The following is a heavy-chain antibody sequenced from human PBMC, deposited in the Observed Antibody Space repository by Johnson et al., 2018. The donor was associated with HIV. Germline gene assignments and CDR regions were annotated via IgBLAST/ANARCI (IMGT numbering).Heavy chain of an antibody. CDR1: AFTFDDYV. Sequence: VQLVESGGGVVQPGGSLRLSCAASAFTFDDYVMHWVRQGPGKGLEWVSLISWDGGTTYYADSVRGRFTISRDNRKTSLYLQLNSLRAEDTALYYCGQGSPCPGHCRDALDIGGQGTMVTVSS. CDR3: GQGSPCPGHCRDALDI. J-gene: IGHJ3*02. CDR2: ISWDGGTT. V-gene: IGHV3-43D*03.